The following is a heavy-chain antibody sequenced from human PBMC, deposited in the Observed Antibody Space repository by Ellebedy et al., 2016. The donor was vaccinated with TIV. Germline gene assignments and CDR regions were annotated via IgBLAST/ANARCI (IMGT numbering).Heavy chain of an antibody. J-gene: IGHJ6*02. CDR2: IIPIFGTA. CDR1: GGTFSSYA. D-gene: IGHD2-21*02. V-gene: IGHV1-69*06. Sequence: SVKVSCXASGGTFSSYAISWVRQAPGQGLEWMGGIIPIFGTANYAQKFQGRVTITADKSTSTAYMELSSLRSEDTAVYYCARGDYGIAYCGGDCYSLRGMDVWGQGTTVTVSS. CDR3: ARGDYGIAYCGGDCYSLRGMDV.